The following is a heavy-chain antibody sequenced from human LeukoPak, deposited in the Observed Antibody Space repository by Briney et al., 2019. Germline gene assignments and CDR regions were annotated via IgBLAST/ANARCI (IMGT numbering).Heavy chain of an antibody. CDR2: ISSSSSYT. V-gene: IGHV3-21*01. D-gene: IGHD3-22*01. J-gene: IGHJ3*02. CDR1: GFTFSSYS. CDR3: AREDSSGYYYGAFDI. Sequence: PGGSLRLSCAASGFTFSSYSMNWVRQAPGKGLEWVSSISSSSSYTYYADSVKGRFPISRDNAKNSLYLQMNSLRAEDTAVYYCAREDSSGYYYGAFDIWGQGTMVTVSS.